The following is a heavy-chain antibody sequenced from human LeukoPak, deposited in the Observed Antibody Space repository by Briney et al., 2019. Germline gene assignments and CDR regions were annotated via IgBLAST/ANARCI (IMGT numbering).Heavy chain of an antibody. CDR3: ASISSSSWEGQPSYYYGMDV. CDR1: GYTFTGYC. J-gene: IGHJ6*02. CDR2: INPNSGGT. D-gene: IGHD6-13*01. V-gene: IGHV1-2*02. Sequence: ASVKVSCKASGYTFTGYCMHWVRQAPGQGLEWMGWINPNSGGTNYAQKFQGRVTMTRDTSISTAYMELSRLRSDDTAVYYCASISSSSWEGQPSYYYGMDVWGQGTTVTVSS.